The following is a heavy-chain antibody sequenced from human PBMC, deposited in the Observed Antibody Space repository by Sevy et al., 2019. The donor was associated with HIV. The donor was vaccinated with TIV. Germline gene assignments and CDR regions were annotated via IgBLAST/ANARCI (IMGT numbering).Heavy chain of an antibody. CDR2: IQYDGSNK. Sequence: GGSLRLSCAASGFSFSSYGMHWDRQAPGKGLEWMSYIQYDGSNKDYGYSVKGRFTISRDNSKNTLYLQMNSLRVEDTAVFYCVKEGGGEGGDHWGQGTLVTVSS. CDR3: VKEGGGEGGDH. D-gene: IGHD2-21*01. J-gene: IGHJ4*02. V-gene: IGHV3-30*02. CDR1: GFSFSSYG.